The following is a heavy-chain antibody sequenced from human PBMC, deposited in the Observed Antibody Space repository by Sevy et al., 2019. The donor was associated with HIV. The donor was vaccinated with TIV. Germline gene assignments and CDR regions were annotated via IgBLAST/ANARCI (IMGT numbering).Heavy chain of an antibody. V-gene: IGHV3-11*04. CDR3: ARELRSVHNFDYYGLDV. CDR1: GFTLRDYY. D-gene: IGHD1-1*01. J-gene: IGHJ6*02. Sequence: GGSLRLSCAASGFTLRDYYMSWIRQTPGKGLEWLSYISGGSRAIKYADSVKGRFTISRDNSKNSLNLEMNSLRVEDTAVYYCARELRSVHNFDYYGLDVWGQGSTVTVSS. CDR2: ISGGSRAI.